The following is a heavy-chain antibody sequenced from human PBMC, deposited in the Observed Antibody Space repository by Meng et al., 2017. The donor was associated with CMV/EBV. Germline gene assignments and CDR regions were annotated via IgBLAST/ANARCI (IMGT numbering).Heavy chain of an antibody. CDR1: GGSFSGEY. Sequence: QVQLPGVADGWWQPSRLLSVTCPVFGGSFSGEYWGWIRQPPGKGLEWIGQINHSGRTNYNPSLKSRVTISVDTSKNQFSLTLSSVTAADTAVYYCARGVGGWFDPWGQGTLVTVSS. V-gene: IGHV4-34*01. J-gene: IGHJ5*02. D-gene: IGHD1-26*01. CDR3: ARGVGGWFDP. CDR2: INHSGRT.